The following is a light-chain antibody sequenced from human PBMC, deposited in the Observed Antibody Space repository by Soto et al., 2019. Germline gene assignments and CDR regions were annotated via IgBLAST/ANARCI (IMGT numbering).Light chain of an antibody. Sequence: EIVLTQSPGTLSLSPGERATLSCRASQSVSSSYLAWYQQKPGQAPRLLIYGASSRATGIPDRFSGSGSGTDFTLTISRLEPEDFAVYYCQQYGSSPLMYTFGPGTKREIK. CDR1: QSVSSSY. CDR3: QQYGSSPLMYT. CDR2: GAS. J-gene: IGKJ2*01. V-gene: IGKV3-20*01.